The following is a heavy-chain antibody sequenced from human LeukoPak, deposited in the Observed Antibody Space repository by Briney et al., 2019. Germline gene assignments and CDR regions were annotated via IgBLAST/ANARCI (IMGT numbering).Heavy chain of an antibody. Sequence: AGSLRLSCAASGFTFSDYYMSWIRQAPGKGLEWVSYISSSGSTIYYADSVKGRFTISRDNAKNSLYLQMNSLRAEDTAVYYCARDVRYYYGSGSPTLFDYWGQGTLVTVSS. D-gene: IGHD3-10*01. CDR3: ARDVRYYYGSGSPTLFDY. V-gene: IGHV3-11*01. J-gene: IGHJ4*02. CDR1: GFTFSDYY. CDR2: ISSSGSTI.